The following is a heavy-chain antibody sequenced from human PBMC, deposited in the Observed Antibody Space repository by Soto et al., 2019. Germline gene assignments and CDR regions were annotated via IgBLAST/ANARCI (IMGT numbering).Heavy chain of an antibody. V-gene: IGHV1-3*01. CDR1: GYTFTIHT. CDR2: INAGNGDT. J-gene: IGHJ3*02. D-gene: IGHD1-1*01. CDR3: ARDPGPDVFDI. Sequence: QIQLVQSGAEAEKPGASVKVSRKASGYTFTIHTIHWVRQAPGQRLEWMGWINAGNGDTKSSQKFQGRVTFTRDTSASTVYMELSSLRSEDTAVYYCARDPGPDVFDIWGQGTMVTVSS.